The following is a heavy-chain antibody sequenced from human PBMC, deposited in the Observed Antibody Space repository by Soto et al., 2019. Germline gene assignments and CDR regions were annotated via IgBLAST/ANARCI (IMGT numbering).Heavy chain of an antibody. CDR1: GFTFSNYW. J-gene: IGHJ4*02. CDR2: ISSDGSST. Sequence: GGSLRLSCVASGFTFSNYWMHWVRQAPGKGLEWVSRISSDGSSTTYADSVKGRFTISRDNAENSLHLQMNSLRAEDTAVYYCARVRYCSDNSCYSWIDYWGQGTLVTVSS. D-gene: IGHD2-15*01. CDR3: ARVRYCSDNSCYSWIDY. V-gene: IGHV3-74*01.